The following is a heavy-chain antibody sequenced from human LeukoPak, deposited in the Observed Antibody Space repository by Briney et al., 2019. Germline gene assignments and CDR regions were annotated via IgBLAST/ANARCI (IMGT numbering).Heavy chain of an antibody. D-gene: IGHD6-19*01. Sequence: ASVKVSCKASGFTFTSHDYNWVRQATGQGLEWMGWMNPNSGNTGYAQKFQGRVTMTRDTSITTVYMELSSLTSEDTAVYYCASAVADFYYFDYWGQGTLVTVSS. CDR3: ASAVADFYYFDY. V-gene: IGHV1-8*01. J-gene: IGHJ4*02. CDR2: MNPNSGNT. CDR1: GFTFTSHD.